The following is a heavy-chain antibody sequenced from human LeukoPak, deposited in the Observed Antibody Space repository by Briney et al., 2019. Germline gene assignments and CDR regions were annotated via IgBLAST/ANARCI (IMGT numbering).Heavy chain of an antibody. CDR1: GFTFGDYA. J-gene: IGHJ4*02. CDR2: ISSSSSYI. CDR3: ASVGGWPIYY. V-gene: IGHV3-21*01. Sequence: GGSLRLSCTASGFTFGDYAMSWFRQAPGKGLEWVSSISSSSSYIYYADSVKGRFTISRDNAKNSLYLQMNSLRAEDTAVYYCASVGGWPIYYWGQGTLVTVSS. D-gene: IGHD6-19*01.